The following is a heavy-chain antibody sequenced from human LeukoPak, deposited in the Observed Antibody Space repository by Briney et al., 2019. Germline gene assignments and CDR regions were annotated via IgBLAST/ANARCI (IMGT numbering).Heavy chain of an antibody. CDR3: AKGGGLWLGEGSWCDP. CDR2: ILYDGGIT. CDR1: GVTFSSYG. Sequence: PGWSLRLSCGGSGVTFSSYGMHWVRQAPGQGLEWVAVILYDGGITNYADSGKGRVPIPKDNAKSTEYLQMKSVRAEDTAVYCCAKGGGLWLGEGSWCDPWGQGTLVTVSS. J-gene: IGHJ5*02. D-gene: IGHD3-10*01. V-gene: IGHV3-30*18.